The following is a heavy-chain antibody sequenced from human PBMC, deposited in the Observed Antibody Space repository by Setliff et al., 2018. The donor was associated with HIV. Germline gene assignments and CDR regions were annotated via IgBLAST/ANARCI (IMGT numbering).Heavy chain of an antibody. Sequence: PSETLSLTCTVSGGSISSYYWSWIRQPPGKGPGWIGYIYYNGNTNYNPSLKSRVTISVDTSKNQLSLKLSSVTAADTAVYYCAREIYGGNSRPFDYWGQGTLVTVSS. CDR1: GGSISSYY. D-gene: IGHD4-17*01. CDR2: IYYNGNT. CDR3: AREIYGGNSRPFDY. J-gene: IGHJ4*02. V-gene: IGHV4-59*01.